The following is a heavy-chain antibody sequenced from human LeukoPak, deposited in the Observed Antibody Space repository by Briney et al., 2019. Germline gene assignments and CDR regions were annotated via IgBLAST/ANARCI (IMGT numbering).Heavy chain of an antibody. D-gene: IGHD6-13*01. J-gene: IGHJ4*02. CDR1: GFTFSSYE. V-gene: IGHV3-48*03. CDR3: ARVPYSSSWYRPYYFDY. CDR2: ISSSGSTI. Sequence: GGSLRLSCAASGFTFSSYEMNWVRRAPGKGLEWGSYISSSGSTIYYADSVKGRFTISRDNAKNSLYLQMNSLRAEDTAVYYCARVPYSSSWYRPYYFDYWGQGTLVTVSS.